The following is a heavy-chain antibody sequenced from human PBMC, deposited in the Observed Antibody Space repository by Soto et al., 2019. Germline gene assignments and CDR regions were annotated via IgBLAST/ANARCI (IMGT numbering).Heavy chain of an antibody. CDR1: GYTFTSYG. V-gene: IGHV1-18*01. D-gene: IGHD6-13*01. J-gene: IGHJ6*02. Sequence: ASVKVSCKASGYTFTSYGISWVRQAPGQGLEWMGWISAYNGNTNYAQKLQGRVTMTTDTSTSTAYMELRSLRSDDTAVYYCARDIAAAGYDYGMDAWCQGPTFTVSS. CDR3: ARDIAAAGYDYGMDA. CDR2: ISAYNGNT.